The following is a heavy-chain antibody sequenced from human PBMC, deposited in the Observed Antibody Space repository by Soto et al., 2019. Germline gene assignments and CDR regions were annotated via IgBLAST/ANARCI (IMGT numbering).Heavy chain of an antibody. CDR3: AGDLHDGDYGAARY. CDR1: GGSFSDYY. J-gene: IGHJ4*02. CDR2: INHSGST. Sequence: PSETLSLTCAVYGGSFSDYYWSWIRQPPGKGLEWIGEINHSGSTNYNPSLKSRVTISVDTSKNQFSLKLSSVTAADTAVYYCAGDLHDGDYGAARYWGQGTLVTVSS. V-gene: IGHV4-34*01. D-gene: IGHD4-17*01.